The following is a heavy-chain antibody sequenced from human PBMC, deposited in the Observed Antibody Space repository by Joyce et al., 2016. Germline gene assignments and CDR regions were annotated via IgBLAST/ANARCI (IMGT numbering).Heavy chain of an antibody. CDR3: AAKYGDGGGDGFDI. D-gene: IGHD4-17*01. CDR1: GFTFDDYA. J-gene: IGHJ3*02. CDR2: ISWNSRSI. Sequence: EVQLVESGGGLVQPGGSLRLSCVASGFTFDDYAMQWVRQAPGKVLECVSGISWNSRSIGYADSVKGRFTISRDNAKNSLYLQMNTLRPDDTAFYYCAAKYGDGGGDGFDIWGQGTMVTVSS. V-gene: IGHV3-9*01.